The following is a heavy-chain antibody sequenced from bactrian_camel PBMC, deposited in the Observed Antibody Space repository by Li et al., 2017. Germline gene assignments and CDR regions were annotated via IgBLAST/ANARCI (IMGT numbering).Heavy chain of an antibody. CDR3: AARTWDDRCAPMTESRFNY. J-gene: IGHJ4*01. Sequence: VQLVESGGGLVQPGGSLRLFCVASGFTFSYYAMTWVRQAPGKEREGVAADTYIGSSIPYSADSVKGRFAISRDNAKNTMYLQMNDLKPEDTAIYYCAARTWDDRCAPMTESRFNYWGQGTQVTVS. CDR2: TYIGSSIP. V-gene: IGHV3S31*01. D-gene: IGHD1*01. CDR1: GFTFSYYA.